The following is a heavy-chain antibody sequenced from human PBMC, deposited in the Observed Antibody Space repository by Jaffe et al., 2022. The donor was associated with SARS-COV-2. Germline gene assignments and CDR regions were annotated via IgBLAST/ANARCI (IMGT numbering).Heavy chain of an antibody. Sequence: QVQLVESGGGVVQPGRSLRLSCAASGFTFSSYAMHWVRQAPGKGLEWVAVISYDGSNKYYADSVKGRFTISRDNSKNTLYLQMNSLRAEDTAVYYCARGPIITMVRGVIITNPPGIDYWGQGTLVTVSS. CDR3: ARGPIITMVRGVIITNPPGIDY. CDR1: GFTFSSYA. D-gene: IGHD3-10*01. J-gene: IGHJ4*02. CDR2: ISYDGSNK. V-gene: IGHV3-30*04.